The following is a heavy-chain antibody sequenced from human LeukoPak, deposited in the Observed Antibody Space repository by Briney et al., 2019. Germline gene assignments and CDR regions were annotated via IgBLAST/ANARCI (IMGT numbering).Heavy chain of an antibody. V-gene: IGHV4-59*08. D-gene: IGHD3-10*01. CDR1: GGSISSYY. Sequence: AETLSLTCTASGGSISSYYWSWIRQPPGKGLEWIGYISYSGSTNYNPSLKSRVTISVDASKIQFSLKLSSVTAADTAVYYCARLPYYYGSGSHYYYGMDVWGQGTTVTVSS. J-gene: IGHJ6*02. CDR2: ISYSGST. CDR3: ARLPYYYGSGSHYYYGMDV.